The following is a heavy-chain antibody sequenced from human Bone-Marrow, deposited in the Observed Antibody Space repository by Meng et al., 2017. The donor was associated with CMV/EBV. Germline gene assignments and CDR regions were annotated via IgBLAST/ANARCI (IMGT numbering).Heavy chain of an antibody. V-gene: IGHV1-8*01. D-gene: IGHD1-20*01. Sequence: ASVKVSCKASGYTFTSYDVNWVRQAPGQGLEWMGWVNTNTGKTGYAQKFQDRLTISRDNSITTAYMELSSLRSEDTAVYYCARDRIPYNWNYVGYWGQGTLVTVSS. CDR3: ARDRIPYNWNYVGY. CDR1: GYTFTSYD. J-gene: IGHJ4*02. CDR2: VNTNTGKT.